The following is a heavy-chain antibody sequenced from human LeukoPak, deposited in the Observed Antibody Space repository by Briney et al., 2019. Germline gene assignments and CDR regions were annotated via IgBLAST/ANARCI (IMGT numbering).Heavy chain of an antibody. CDR2: INPSGGST. CDR3: ARAESSITIFGVADFDY. D-gene: IGHD3-3*01. V-gene: IGHV1-46*03. Sequence: ASVKVSCKASGYTFTSYYMHLVRQAPGQGLEWMGIINPSGGSTSYAQKFQGRVTMTRDTSTSTVYMELSSLRSEDTAVYYCARAESSITIFGVADFDYWGQGTLVTVSS. J-gene: IGHJ4*02. CDR1: GYTFTSYY.